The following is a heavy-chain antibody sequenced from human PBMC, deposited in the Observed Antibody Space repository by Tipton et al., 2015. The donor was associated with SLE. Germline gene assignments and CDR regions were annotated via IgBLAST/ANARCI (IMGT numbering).Heavy chain of an antibody. CDR3: AGEGGRDIAAAGDHFYAFDI. V-gene: IGHV4-59*01. Sequence: TLSLTCTVSGGSISSYYWSWIRQPPGKGLERIGYIYYSGSTNYNPSLKSRVTISVDTSKNQFSLKLSSVTAADTAVYYCAGEGGRDIAAAGDHFYAFDIWGQGTMVTVSS. D-gene: IGHD6-13*01. J-gene: IGHJ3*02. CDR2: IYYSGST. CDR1: GGSISSYY.